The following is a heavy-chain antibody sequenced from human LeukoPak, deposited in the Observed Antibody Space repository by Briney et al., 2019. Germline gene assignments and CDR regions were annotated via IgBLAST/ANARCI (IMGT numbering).Heavy chain of an antibody. Sequence: GGSLRLSCAASGFTFSSFGMHWVRQAPGKGLEWVAFIRYDGSNKYYADSVKGRFTISRDNSKNTLYLQMNSLRAEDTAVYYCAKDPLPGTTNYYYYMDVWGKGTTVTVSS. D-gene: IGHD1-7*01. CDR1: GFTFSSFG. V-gene: IGHV3-30*02. CDR2: IRYDGSNK. CDR3: AKDPLPGTTNYYYYMDV. J-gene: IGHJ6*03.